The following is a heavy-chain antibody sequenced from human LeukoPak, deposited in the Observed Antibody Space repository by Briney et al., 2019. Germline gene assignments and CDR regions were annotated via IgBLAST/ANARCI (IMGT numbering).Heavy chain of an antibody. V-gene: IGHV1-2*02. CDR2: INPNSGGT. CDR3: ARDTSSSWYRRTDYFDY. CDR1: GYTFTGYY. J-gene: IGHJ4*02. Sequence: ASVKVSCKASGYTFTGYYMHWVRQAPGQGLGWMGWINPNSGGTNYAQKFQGRVTMTRDTSISTAYMELSRLRSDDTAVYYCARDTSSSWYRRTDYFDYWGQGTLVTVSS. D-gene: IGHD6-13*01.